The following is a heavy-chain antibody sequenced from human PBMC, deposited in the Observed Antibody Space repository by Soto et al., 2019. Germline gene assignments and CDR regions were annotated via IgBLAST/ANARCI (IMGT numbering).Heavy chain of an antibody. CDR2: ISWNSANT. D-gene: IGHD6-19*01. CDR3: VKDTKHMGTLGWFVS. J-gene: IGHJ5*02. CDR1: GFTFDDYA. V-gene: IGHV3-9*01. Sequence: LRLSCAASGFTFDDYAMHWVRQSPGKGLQWVSGISWNSANTGYAESVRGRFTISRDNSMNSLYLQISSLRPEDTAMYYCVKDTKHMGTLGWFVSWGQGTLVTVSS.